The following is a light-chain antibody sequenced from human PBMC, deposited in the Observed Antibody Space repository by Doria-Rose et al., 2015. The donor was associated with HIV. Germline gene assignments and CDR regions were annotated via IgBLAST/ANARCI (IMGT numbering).Light chain of an antibody. CDR3: QQYYDTPS. CDR1: QSLLYTSKNY. CDR2: WAS. V-gene: IGKV4-1*01. Sequence: TQSPESLGMSLGERATLNCKSNQSLLYTSKNYLAWYQQKPGQHPKLLIYWASTQQSGVPARFSGSGSGTDFTLTISSLEAEDVAVYYCQQYYDTPSFGPGTTVDIK. J-gene: IGKJ3*01.